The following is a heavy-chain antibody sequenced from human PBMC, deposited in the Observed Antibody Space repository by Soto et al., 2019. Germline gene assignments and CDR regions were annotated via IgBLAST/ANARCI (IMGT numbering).Heavy chain of an antibody. V-gene: IGHV4-59*01. CDR3: ARVGGLAARTFDY. D-gene: IGHD6-6*01. J-gene: IGHJ4*02. Sequence: PSETLSLTCTVSGGSISSFYWSWIRQPPGKGLEWIGYIYYSGSTNYNPSLKSRVTISVDTSKNQFSLNLRSMSPADTAVYYCARVGGLAARTFDYWGPGTLVTVS. CDR1: GGSISSFY. CDR2: IYYSGST.